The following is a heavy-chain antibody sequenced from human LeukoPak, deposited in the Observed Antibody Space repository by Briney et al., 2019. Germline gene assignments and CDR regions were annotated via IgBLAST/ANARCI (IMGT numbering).Heavy chain of an antibody. D-gene: IGHD1-14*01. Sequence: SETLSLTCTVSGGSISSGGYYWSWIRQHPGKGLEWIGYIYYSGSTYYNPSLKSRVTISVDTSKNQFSLKLSSVTAADTAVYYCARGRKRNYSPYGMDVWGQGTTVTVSS. J-gene: IGHJ6*02. V-gene: IGHV4-31*03. CDR1: GGSISSGGYY. CDR3: ARGRKRNYSPYGMDV. CDR2: IYYSGST.